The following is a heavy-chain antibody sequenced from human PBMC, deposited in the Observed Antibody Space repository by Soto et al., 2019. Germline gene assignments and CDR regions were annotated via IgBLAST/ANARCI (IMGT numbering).Heavy chain of an antibody. Sequence: QVQLVESGGGVVQPGGSLRLSCAASGFTFSNYGMHWVRQAPGKGLEWVAVIRYDGNNKYYADSVKGRFTISRDNSNNTLYVQMTSLRAEDTAVYYCARGLHSLFDYWGQGTLVTVSS. D-gene: IGHD2-21*01. CDR2: IRYDGNNK. CDR1: GFTFSNYG. CDR3: ARGLHSLFDY. J-gene: IGHJ4*02. V-gene: IGHV3-33*01.